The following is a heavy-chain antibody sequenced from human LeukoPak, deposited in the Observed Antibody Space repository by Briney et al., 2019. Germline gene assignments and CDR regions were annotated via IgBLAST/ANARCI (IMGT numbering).Heavy chain of an antibody. CDR1: GFSFNHYS. J-gene: IGHJ3*02. D-gene: IGHD3-22*01. CDR2: IDSSSGTI. CDR3: ARVRSSYYYESSGYYHYDAFDI. V-gene: IGHV3-48*01. Sequence: SGGSLTLSCAASGFSFNHYSMNWLRQAPGKGLEWVSYIDSSSGTIYYADSVRGRFTISGDNAKNSLYLQMNSLRAEDTAVYYCARVRSSYYYESSGYYHYDAFDIWGQGTMVTVSS.